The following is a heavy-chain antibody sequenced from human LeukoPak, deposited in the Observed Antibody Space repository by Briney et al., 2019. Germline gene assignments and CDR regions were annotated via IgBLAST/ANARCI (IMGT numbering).Heavy chain of an antibody. CDR3: ARGTIWFGERTDY. Sequence: QPGGSLRLSCAASGFTFNNYWMHWVRQAPGKGLVWVSRINSDGSSTSYADSVKGRFTISRDNAKNTLYLQMNSLRAEDTAVYYCARGTIWFGERTDYWDQGTLVTVSS. CDR2: INSDGSST. D-gene: IGHD3-10*01. V-gene: IGHV3-74*01. J-gene: IGHJ4*02. CDR1: GFTFNNYW.